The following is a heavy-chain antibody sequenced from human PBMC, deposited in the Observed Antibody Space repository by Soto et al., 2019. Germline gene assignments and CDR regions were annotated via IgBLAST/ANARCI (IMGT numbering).Heavy chain of an antibody. D-gene: IGHD2-21*02. CDR1: GGTFSSYA. CDR3: AREPGPSWGGDCYGDDACDI. V-gene: IGHV1-69*12. CDR2: IIPIFGTA. Sequence: QVQLVQSGAEVKKPGSSVKVSCKASGGTFSSYAISWVRQAPGQGLEWMGGIIPIFGTANYAQKFQGRVTRTAEESTSTAYMELCSLRSEDTAVDYCAREPGPSWGGDCYGDDACDIWGQGTMVTVSS. J-gene: IGHJ3*02.